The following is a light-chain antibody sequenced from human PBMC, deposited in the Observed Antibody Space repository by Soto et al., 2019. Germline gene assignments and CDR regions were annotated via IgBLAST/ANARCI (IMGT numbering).Light chain of an antibody. CDR3: GTWDSSLSAGV. J-gene: IGLJ3*02. Sequence: QPVVTQPPSVSAAPGQKVTISCSGSSSNIGNNYVSWYQQLPGTAPKLLIYDNNKRPSGIPDRFSGSKSGTSATLGITGLQTGDEADYYCGTWDSSLSAGVFGGGTKLTVL. CDR2: DNN. V-gene: IGLV1-51*01. CDR1: SSNIGNNY.